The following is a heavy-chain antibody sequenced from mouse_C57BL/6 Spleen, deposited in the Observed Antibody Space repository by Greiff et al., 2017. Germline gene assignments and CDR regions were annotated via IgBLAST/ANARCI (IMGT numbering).Heavy chain of an antibody. J-gene: IGHJ1*03. Sequence: DVQLVESGGGLVKPGGSLKLSCAASGFTFSDYGMHWVRQAPEKGLEWVAYISSGSSTIYYSDTVKGRFTISRDNAKNTLFLQMTSLRSEDTAMYYCAREGLRPYWYFDVWGTGTTVTVSS. CDR2: ISSGSSTI. CDR1: GFTFSDYG. V-gene: IGHV5-17*01. D-gene: IGHD2-4*01. CDR3: AREGLRPYWYFDV.